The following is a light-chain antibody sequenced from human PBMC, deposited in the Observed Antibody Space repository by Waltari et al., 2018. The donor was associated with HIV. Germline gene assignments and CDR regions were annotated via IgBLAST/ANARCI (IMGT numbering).Light chain of an antibody. J-gene: IGLJ2*01. CDR1: SGHIPDI. CDR2: LEGSGTY. Sequence: HPVLTQSPSASASLGSSVKLPRPMSSGHIPDIIPLHQQQPGKAPRYLMQLEGSGTYSKGGEVPYGFSGSSSGADRNLRISDVQVDDDADYYCKTWVRNNVVFGGGTELTVL. V-gene: IGLV4-60*02. CDR3: KTWVRNNVV.